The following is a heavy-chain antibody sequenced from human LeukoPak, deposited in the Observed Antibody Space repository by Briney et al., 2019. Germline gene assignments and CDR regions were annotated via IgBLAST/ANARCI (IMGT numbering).Heavy chain of an antibody. CDR1: GGSISSGGYY. V-gene: IGHV4-31*03. Sequence: SETLSLTCTVSGGSISSGGYYWSWIRQHPGKGLEWIGYIYYSGSTYYNPSLKSRVTISVDTSKNQFSLKLSSVTAADTAVYYCARDPGRWQQLGYFDYWGQGTLVTVSS. D-gene: IGHD5-24*01. CDR3: ARDPGRWQQLGYFDY. J-gene: IGHJ4*02. CDR2: IYYSGST.